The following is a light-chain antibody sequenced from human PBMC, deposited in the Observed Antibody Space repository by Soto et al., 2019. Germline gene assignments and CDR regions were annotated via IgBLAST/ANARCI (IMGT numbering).Light chain of an antibody. V-gene: IGKV1-5*03. CDR1: QSINGW. J-gene: IGKJ4*01. CDR3: QQYNTYSPVT. Sequence: DIQMTQSPSTLSASVGDRVTITCRASQSINGWLAWYQQKPGKAPKLLINKASDLESGVPSRFSGSGSGTAFTLTISRLQPDDFATYYCQQYNTYSPVTFGGGTKVEVK. CDR2: KAS.